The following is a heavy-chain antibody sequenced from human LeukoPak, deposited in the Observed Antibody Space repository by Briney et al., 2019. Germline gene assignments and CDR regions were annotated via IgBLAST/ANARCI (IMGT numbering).Heavy chain of an antibody. J-gene: IGHJ3*02. CDR3: ARRDGYDAFDI. V-gene: IGHV4-61*05. Sequence: SETLSLTCTVSGGSISSSTYYWGWIRQPPGKGLEWIGYIYYSGSTNYNPSLKSRVTISVDTSKNQFSLKLSSVTAADTAVYYCARRDGYDAFDIWGQGTMVTVSS. D-gene: IGHD5-18*01. CDR1: GGSISSSTYY. CDR2: IYYSGST.